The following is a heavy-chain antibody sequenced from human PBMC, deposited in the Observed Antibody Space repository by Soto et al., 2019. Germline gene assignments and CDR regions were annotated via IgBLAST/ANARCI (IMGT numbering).Heavy chain of an antibody. V-gene: IGHV4-59*01. CDR1: GGSISSYY. CDR2: IYYSGSI. Sequence: SETLSLTCTVSGGSISSYYWSWIRQPPGKGLEWIGYIYYSGSINYNPSLKSRVTISVDTSKNQFSLKLSSVTAADTAVYYCARTSTDGPLYYFDYWGQGTLVTVSS. D-gene: IGHD4-4*01. CDR3: ARTSTDGPLYYFDY. J-gene: IGHJ4*02.